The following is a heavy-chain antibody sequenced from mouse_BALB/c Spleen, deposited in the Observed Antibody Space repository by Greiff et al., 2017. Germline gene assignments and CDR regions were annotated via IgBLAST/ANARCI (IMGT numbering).Heavy chain of an antibody. CDR3: ARTTMITTGYYYAMDY. J-gene: IGHJ4*01. CDR2: IDPSDSET. CDR1: GYSFTSYW. V-gene: IGHV1S127*01. D-gene: IGHD2-4*01. Sequence: VQLQQSGPQLVGPGASVKISCKASGYSFTSYWMHWVKQRPGQGLEWIGMIDPSDSETRLNQKFKDKATLTVDKSSSTAYMQLSSPTSEDSAVYHCARTTMITTGYYYAMDYWGQGTSVTVSS.